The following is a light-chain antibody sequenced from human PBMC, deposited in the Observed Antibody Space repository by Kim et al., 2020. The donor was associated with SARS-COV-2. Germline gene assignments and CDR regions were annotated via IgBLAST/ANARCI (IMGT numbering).Light chain of an antibody. Sequence: SPWERATLSCRASQSVSSSYLAWYQQKPGQAPRLLIYGASSSATGIPDRFSGSGSGTDFTLTISRLEPEDFAVYYCQQYGSSPWTFGQGTKVDIK. V-gene: IGKV3-20*01. CDR3: QQYGSSPWT. J-gene: IGKJ1*01. CDR1: QSVSSSY. CDR2: GAS.